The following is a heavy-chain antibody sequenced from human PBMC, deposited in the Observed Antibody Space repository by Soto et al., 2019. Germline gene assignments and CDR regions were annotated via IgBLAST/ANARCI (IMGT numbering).Heavy chain of an antibody. Sequence: QVHLVESGGGVVQPGRSLRLSCAASGSTFSRNGMHWVRQAPGKGLEWVAVIWYDGSEKYYADSVKGRFTISRENSKNTLYLQMNSLRAEDTAVYYCARDRPAVAGKYYYYYGLDVWGQGTTVTVSS. J-gene: IGHJ6*02. D-gene: IGHD6-19*01. V-gene: IGHV3-33*01. CDR1: GSTFSRNG. CDR2: IWYDGSEK. CDR3: ARDRPAVAGKYYYYYGLDV.